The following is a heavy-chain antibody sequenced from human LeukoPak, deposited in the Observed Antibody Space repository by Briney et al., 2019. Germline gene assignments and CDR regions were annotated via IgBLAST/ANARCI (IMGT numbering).Heavy chain of an antibody. CDR1: GFTFSNYD. CDR2: ISAGGSST. Sequence: PGGSLRLSCAASGFTFSNYDMHWVRQAPGKGLEWVSGISAGGSSTYYADSVKGRFTISRDNSENTLYLQMNSLRAEDTAVYYCAKDRDGGVTTRAKGFDYWGQGTLVTVSS. CDR3: AKDRDGGVTTRAKGFDY. D-gene: IGHD4-11*01. J-gene: IGHJ4*02. V-gene: IGHV3-23*01.